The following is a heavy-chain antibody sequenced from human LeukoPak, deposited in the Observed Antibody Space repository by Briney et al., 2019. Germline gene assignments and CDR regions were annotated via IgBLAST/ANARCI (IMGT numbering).Heavy chain of an antibody. CDR1: GFTFSSYA. CDR2: ISGSGGST. Sequence: PGGSPRLSCAASGFTFSSYAMSWVRQAPGKRLEWVSAISGSGGSTYYADSVKGRFTISRDNSKNTLYLQMNSLRAEDTAVYYCAKSIVAVADSYYFDYWGQGTLLTVSS. D-gene: IGHD6-19*01. V-gene: IGHV3-23*01. J-gene: IGHJ4*02. CDR3: AKSIVAVADSYYFDY.